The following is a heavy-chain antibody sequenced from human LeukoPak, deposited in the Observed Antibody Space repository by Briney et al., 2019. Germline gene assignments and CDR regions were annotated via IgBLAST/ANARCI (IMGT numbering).Heavy chain of an antibody. CDR3: AKDQGGYYYGSGSYGSTWYYGMDV. CDR1: GFTFSSYA. V-gene: IGHV3-23*01. D-gene: IGHD3-10*01. J-gene: IGHJ6*02. CDR2: ISGSGGST. Sequence: GGSLRLSCAASGFTFSSYAMSWVRQAPGKGLEWVSAISGSGGSTYYAGSVKGRFTISRDNSKNTLYLQMNSLRAEDTAVYYCAKDQGGYYYGSGSYGSTWYYGMDVWGQGTTVTVSS.